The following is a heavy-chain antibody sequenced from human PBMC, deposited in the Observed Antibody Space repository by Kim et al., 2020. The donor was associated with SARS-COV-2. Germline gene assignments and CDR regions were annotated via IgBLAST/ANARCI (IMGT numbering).Heavy chain of an antibody. J-gene: IGHJ5*02. V-gene: IGHV4-39*07. CDR3: ARDLTPGGFDP. D-gene: IGHD2-15*01. Sequence: SETLSLTCTVSGGSISSSSYYWGWIRQPPGKGLEWIGSIYYSGSTYYNPSLKSRVTISVDTSKNQFSLKLSSVTAADTAVYYCARDLTPGGFDPWGQGTL. CDR2: IYYSGST. CDR1: GGSISSSSYY.